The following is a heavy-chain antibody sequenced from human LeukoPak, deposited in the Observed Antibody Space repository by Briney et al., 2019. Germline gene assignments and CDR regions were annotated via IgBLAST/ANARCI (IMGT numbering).Heavy chain of an antibody. CDR3: TKAIGGSGYYGVDY. CDR1: GFTFADYA. Sequence: PGGSLRLSCAASGFTFADYAMHWVRQAPGKGLEWFSLISGDGGDTSYADSVRGRFTISRDNRKSSLYLQMNSLTTEDTALYYCTKAIGGSGYYGVDYWGQGTLVTVSS. J-gene: IGHJ4*02. V-gene: IGHV3-43*02. CDR2: ISGDGGDT. D-gene: IGHD3-3*01.